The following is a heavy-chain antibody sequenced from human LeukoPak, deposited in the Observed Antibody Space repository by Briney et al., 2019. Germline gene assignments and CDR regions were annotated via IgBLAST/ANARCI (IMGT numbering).Heavy chain of an antibody. V-gene: IGHV3-21*01. D-gene: IGHD1-26*01. CDR1: GFTFSSNT. CDR2: ISSSSTYI. Sequence: GGSLRLSCAASGFTFSSNTMTWVRQAPGKGLEWVSSISSSSTYIYYADSVKGRFTISRDNAKNSLYLQINSLRAEDTAVYYCAKNSGNYYYGLDVWGQGTTVTVSS. J-gene: IGHJ6*02. CDR3: AKNSGNYYYGLDV.